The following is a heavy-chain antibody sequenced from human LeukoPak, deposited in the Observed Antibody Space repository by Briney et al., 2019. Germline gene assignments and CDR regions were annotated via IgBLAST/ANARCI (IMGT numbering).Heavy chain of an antibody. Sequence: PGGSLRLSCAVSGFTFSNSAMTWVRRAPGKGLEWVAAISDSGGDTIYTDSVKDRFTISRDNSKNTLYLQMNCLRADDTAVYYCAKGGSYGPLDYWGQGTLVTVSS. J-gene: IGHJ4*02. D-gene: IGHD1-26*01. CDR1: GFTFSNSA. CDR2: ISDSGGDT. CDR3: AKGGSYGPLDY. V-gene: IGHV3-23*01.